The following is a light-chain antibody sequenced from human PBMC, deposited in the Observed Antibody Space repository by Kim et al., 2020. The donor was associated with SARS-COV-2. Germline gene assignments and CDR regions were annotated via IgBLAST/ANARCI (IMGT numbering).Light chain of an antibody. CDR3: GTWDSSLSAVV. CDR1: HSNIGDNY. V-gene: IGLV1-51*01. J-gene: IGLJ2*01. Sequence: GQKVTISCSGSHSNIGDNYVSWYQQLPGTAPKLLIHDNNKRPSGIPDRFSGSKSGTSASLGITGLQTGDEADYYCGTWDSSLSAVVFGGGTQLTVL. CDR2: DNN.